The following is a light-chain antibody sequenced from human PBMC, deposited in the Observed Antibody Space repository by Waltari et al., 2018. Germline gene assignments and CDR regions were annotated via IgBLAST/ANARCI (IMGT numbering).Light chain of an antibody. J-gene: IGLJ1*01. CDR1: STQVGSYNL. Sequence: QSAPTQPAPVSGSPGQSLTISCTGTSTQVGSYNLSSGYQQHPGKAPKLMIYEVSQRPSGVSNRFSGSKSGNTASLTISGLQAEDEADYYCCSYAGSSTFNYVFGTGTKVTVL. V-gene: IGLV2-23*02. CDR3: CSYAGSSTFNYV. CDR2: EVS.